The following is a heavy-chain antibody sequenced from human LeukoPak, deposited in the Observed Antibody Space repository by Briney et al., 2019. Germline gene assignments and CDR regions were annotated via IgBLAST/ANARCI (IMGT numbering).Heavy chain of an antibody. D-gene: IGHD4-17*01. CDR2: TSSSSSYI. V-gene: IGHV3-21*01. J-gene: IGHJ4*02. CDR1: GFTFSSYS. CDR3: ASDYMTTVTTIDY. Sequence: GGSLRLSCAASGFTFSSYSMNWVRQAPGKGLEWVSSTSSSSSYIYYADSVKGRFTISRDNAKNSLYLQMNSLRAEDTAVYYCASDYMTTVTTIDYWGQGTLVTVSS.